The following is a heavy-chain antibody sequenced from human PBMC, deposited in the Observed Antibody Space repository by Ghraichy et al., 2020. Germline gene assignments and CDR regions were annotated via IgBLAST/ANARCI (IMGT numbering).Heavy chain of an antibody. Sequence: SVKVSCKASGGTFSSYAISWVRQAPGQGLEWMGGIIPIFGTANYAQKFQGRVTITTDESTSTAYMELSSLRSEDTAVYYCARGALGVIPNPSHAFDIWGQGTMVTVSS. D-gene: IGHD2-8*01. CDR2: IIPIFGTA. V-gene: IGHV1-69*05. CDR1: GGTFSSYA. CDR3: ARGALGVIPNPSHAFDI. J-gene: IGHJ3*02.